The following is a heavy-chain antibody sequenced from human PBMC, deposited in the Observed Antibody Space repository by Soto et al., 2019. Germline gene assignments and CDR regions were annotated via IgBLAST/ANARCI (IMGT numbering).Heavy chain of an antibody. CDR3: PGVMTTVTTT. CDR1: GGSISSSYYY. J-gene: IGHJ5*02. Sequence: SETLSLTCTVSGGSISSSYYYWGWIRQPPGKGLEWIGSIYYSGSTYYNPSLKSRVTISVDTSKNLFSLKLSSVTAADTAVYYRPGVMTTVTTTWGQGTLVTVSS. CDR2: IYYSGST. V-gene: IGHV4-39*01. D-gene: IGHD4-17*01.